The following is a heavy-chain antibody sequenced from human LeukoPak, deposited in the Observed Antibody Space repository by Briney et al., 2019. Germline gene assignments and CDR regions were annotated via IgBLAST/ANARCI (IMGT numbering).Heavy chain of an antibody. CDR3: ARWGGVQFDP. D-gene: IGHD2-8*01. CDR2: INPNSGGT. V-gene: IGHV1-2*02. CDR1: GYTFTGYY. Sequence: ASVKVSCKASGYTFTGYYMHWVRQAPGQGLEWMGWINPNSGGTNYAQKFQGRVTMTRDTSISTVYMELTSLTSDDTAVYYCARWGGVQFDPWGQGTLVTVSS. J-gene: IGHJ5*02.